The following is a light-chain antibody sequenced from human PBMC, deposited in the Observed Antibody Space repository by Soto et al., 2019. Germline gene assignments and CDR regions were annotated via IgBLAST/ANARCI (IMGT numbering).Light chain of an antibody. V-gene: IGKV3-20*01. J-gene: IGKJ2*01. Sequence: EIVLTQSPDTLSLSPGERGTLSCRASQSVSSSYLAWYQQKPGQAARLLIYGASSRATGIPDRFSGSGSGTDFALTISRLEPEDFSVYYCQQYGSSLYTFGQGTKLEIK. CDR1: QSVSSSY. CDR2: GAS. CDR3: QQYGSSLYT.